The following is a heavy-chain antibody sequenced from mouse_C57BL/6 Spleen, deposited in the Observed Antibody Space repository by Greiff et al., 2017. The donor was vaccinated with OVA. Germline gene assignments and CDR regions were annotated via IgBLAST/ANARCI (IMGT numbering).Heavy chain of an antibody. V-gene: IGHV1-15*01. J-gene: IGHJ2*01. CDR1: GYTFTDYE. CDR2: IDPETGGT. D-gene: IGHD2-1*01. CDR3: TKFYQYYFDY. Sequence: VQLQQSGAELVRPGASVTLSCKASGYTFTDYEMHWVKQTPVHGLEWIGAIDPETGGTAYNQKFKGKAILTADKSSSTAYMELRSLTSEDSAVYYCTKFYQYYFDYWGKGTTLTVSS.